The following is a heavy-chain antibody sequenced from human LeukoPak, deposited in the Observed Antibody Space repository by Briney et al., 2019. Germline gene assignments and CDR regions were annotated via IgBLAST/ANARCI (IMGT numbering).Heavy chain of an antibody. D-gene: IGHD5-12*01. CDR3: TTRVYSGYDLRDY. V-gene: IGHV3-15*01. CDR1: GFTFSNAW. CDR2: IKSKTDGGTT. Sequence: PGGSLRLSCAASGFTFSNAWMSWVRQAPGKGREWVGRIKSKTDGGTTDYAAPVKGRFTISRDDSKNTLYLQMNSLKTEDTALYYCTTRVYSGYDLRDYWGQGTLVTVSS. J-gene: IGHJ4*02.